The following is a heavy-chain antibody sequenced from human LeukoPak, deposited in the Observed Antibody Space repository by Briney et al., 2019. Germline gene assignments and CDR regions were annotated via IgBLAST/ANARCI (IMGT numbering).Heavy chain of an antibody. V-gene: IGHV1-46*01. CDR1: GYTFTSYY. D-gene: IGHD6-13*01. CDR2: NNPSGGST. CDR3: QKTAYEIAAALIDY. J-gene: IGHJ4*02. Sequence: ASVKVSCKASGYTFTSYYMHWVRQAPGQGLEWMGINNPSGGSTSYAQKFQGRVNMTRDTSTSTVYMELSSLKSEDTAFFFKQKTAYEIAAALIDYWGQGTLVTVSS.